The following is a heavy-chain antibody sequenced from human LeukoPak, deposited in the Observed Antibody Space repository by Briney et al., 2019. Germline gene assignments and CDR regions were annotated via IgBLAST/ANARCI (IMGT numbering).Heavy chain of an antibody. D-gene: IGHD2-2*01. CDR2: IYSSGST. J-gene: IGHJ4*02. Sequence: SQTLSLTCTVSGGSISSGNEYWGWVRQPAGRGLEWIGRIYSSGSTSYKPSLKSRVTISVETSKNQCSLRGTSVNAGDRAVYKGAGGKNTYAVYYFDYWGQGTLVTVSS. V-gene: IGHV4-61*02. CDR3: AGGKNTYAVYYFDY. CDR1: GGSISSGNEY.